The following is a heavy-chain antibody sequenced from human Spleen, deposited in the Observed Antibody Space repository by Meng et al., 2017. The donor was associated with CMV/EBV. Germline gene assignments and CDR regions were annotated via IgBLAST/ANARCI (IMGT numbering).Heavy chain of an antibody. J-gene: IGHJ6*02. CDR2: ISSSSSTI. CDR3: ARALPGEYCSSTSCYTGLRGMDV. CDR1: GFVFSKFG. Sequence: GGSLRLSCAGSGFVFSKFGIHWVRQAPGKGLEWVSYISSSSSTIYYADSVKGRFTISRDNAKNSLYLQMNSLRAEDTAVYYCARALPGEYCSSTSCYTGLRGMDVWGQGTTVTVSS. V-gene: IGHV3-48*04. D-gene: IGHD2-2*02.